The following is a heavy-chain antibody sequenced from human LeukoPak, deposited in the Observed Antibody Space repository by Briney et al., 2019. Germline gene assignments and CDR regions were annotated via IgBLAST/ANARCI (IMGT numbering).Heavy chain of an antibody. J-gene: IGHJ4*02. CDR1: GFTFSSYG. Sequence: PGGSLRLSCAASGFTFSSYGMHWVRQAPGKGLEWVAVISYDGSNKYYADSVKGRFTISRDNSKNTLYLQMNSLRAEDTAVYYCAKGSYYDSSGYLTSWGQGTLVTVSS. D-gene: IGHD3-22*01. CDR3: AKGSYYDSSGYLTS. V-gene: IGHV3-30*18. CDR2: ISYDGSNK.